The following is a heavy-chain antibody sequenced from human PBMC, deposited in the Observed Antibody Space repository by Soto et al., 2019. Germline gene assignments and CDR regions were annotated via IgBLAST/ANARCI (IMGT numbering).Heavy chain of an antibody. CDR2: ISGSGGST. Sequence: PGGSLRLACAASGFTFSSYAMTGVRQAPGKGLEWVSAISGSGGSTYYADSVKGRFTISRDNSKNTLYLQMNSLRAEDTAVYYCAKDRVPAAMRTNTYYYYYMDVWGKGTTVTVSS. CDR3: AKDRVPAAMRTNTYYYYYMDV. D-gene: IGHD2-2*01. CDR1: GFTFSSYA. V-gene: IGHV3-23*01. J-gene: IGHJ6*03.